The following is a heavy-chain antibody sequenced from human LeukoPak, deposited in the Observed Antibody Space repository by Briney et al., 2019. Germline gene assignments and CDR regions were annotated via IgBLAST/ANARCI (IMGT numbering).Heavy chain of an antibody. CDR2: INHSGST. D-gene: IGHD2-2*02. CDR1: GGSFSGYY. Sequence: SETLSLTCAVYGGSFSGYYWSWIRQPPGKGLESIGEINHSGSTNYNPSLKSRVTISVDTSKNQFSLKLSSVTAADTAVYYCARIVVPAAIGRVYYYGMDVWGQGTTVTVSS. CDR3: ARIVVPAAIGRVYYYGMDV. V-gene: IGHV4-34*01. J-gene: IGHJ6*02.